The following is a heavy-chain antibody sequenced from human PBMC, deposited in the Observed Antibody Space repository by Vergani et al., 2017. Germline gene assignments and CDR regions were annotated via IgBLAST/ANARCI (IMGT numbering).Heavy chain of an antibody. CDR1: GGSISSYY. V-gene: IGHV4-59*01. D-gene: IGHD6-6*01. CDR2: IYYSGST. CDR3: ARSSIAARSGYYYYYMDV. Sequence: QVQLQESGPGLVKPSETLSLTCTVSGGSISSYYWSWIRQPPGKGLEWIGYIYYSGSTNYNPSLKSRVTISVDPSKNQFSLKLISVTAADTAVYYWARSSIAARSGYYYYYMDVWGKGTTVTVSS. J-gene: IGHJ6*03.